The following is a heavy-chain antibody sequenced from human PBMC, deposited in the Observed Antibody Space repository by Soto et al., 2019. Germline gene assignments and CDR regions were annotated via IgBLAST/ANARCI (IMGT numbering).Heavy chain of an antibody. CDR2: ISYDGSNK. J-gene: IGHJ4*02. CDR3: AKASGGGSCYSCYFDY. CDR1: GFPFSTYC. V-gene: IGHV3-30*18. D-gene: IGHD2-15*01. Sequence: PGGSLSLSCAGSGFPFSTYCMHWVRQAPGKGLEWVAVISYDGSNKYYADSVKGRFTISRDNSKNTLSLQMNSLRAEDTAVYYCAKASGGGSCYSCYFDYWGQGTLVTVSS.